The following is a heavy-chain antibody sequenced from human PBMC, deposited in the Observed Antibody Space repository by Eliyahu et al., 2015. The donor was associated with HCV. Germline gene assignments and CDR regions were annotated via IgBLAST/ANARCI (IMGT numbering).Heavy chain of an antibody. CDR2: ISDDGNKI. Sequence: QVRLVESGGGVVQPGRSLRLSCVASGFTFRRYVMNWVRQAPGSGLEWVAVISDDGNKIYYRDSVKGRFIISRDNSKNTLYLQMSSLRTEDTATYFCAKTIRLLTVYSAPDYWGQGTLVTVSA. J-gene: IGHJ4*02. D-gene: IGHD3-9*01. CDR1: GFTFRRYV. CDR3: AKTIRLLTVYSAPDY. V-gene: IGHV3-30*10.